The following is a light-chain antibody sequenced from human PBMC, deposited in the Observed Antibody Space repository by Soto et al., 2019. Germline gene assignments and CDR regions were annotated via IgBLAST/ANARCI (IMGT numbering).Light chain of an antibody. J-gene: IGKJ2*01. CDR1: QTISSY. Sequence: DIQMTQSPSSLSASVGDRITITCRASQTISSYLNWYQQRPGKAPTLLIYAASSLRSGVPSRFSGRGSETEFTLSISSLKPEDIATYYCQQSYSTPYTFRQGTKLEIE. CDR2: AAS. CDR3: QQSYSTPYT. V-gene: IGKV1-39*01.